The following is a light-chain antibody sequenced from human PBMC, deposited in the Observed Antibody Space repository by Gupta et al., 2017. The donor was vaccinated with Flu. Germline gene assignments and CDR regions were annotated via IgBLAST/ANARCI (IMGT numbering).Light chain of an antibody. CDR3: QSHDSSLSGHYV. CDR2: GNT. V-gene: IGLV1-40*01. Sequence: QFVLTQPPSVSGAPGQRVTISCTGSSSNIGAGYDVHWYQQFPGTAPNLLIFGNTNRHSGGPERISGSKSGASAALVITGLQAEEEADYYCQSHDSSLSGHYVFGTGTKVTVL. J-gene: IGLJ1*01. CDR1: SSNIGAGYD.